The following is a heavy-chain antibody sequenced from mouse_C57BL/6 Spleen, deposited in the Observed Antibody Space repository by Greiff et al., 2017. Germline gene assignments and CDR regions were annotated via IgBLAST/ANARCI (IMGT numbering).Heavy chain of an antibody. V-gene: IGHV1-76*01. CDR2: IYPGSGNT. D-gene: IGHD1-1*01. J-gene: IGHJ4*01. Sequence: QVQLQQSGAELVRPGASVKLSCKASGYTFTDYYINWVKQRPGQGLEWIARIYPGSGNTYYNEKFKGKATLTAEKSSSTAYMQLSSLTSEDSAVYFCARLTVYAMDYWGQGTSVTVSS. CDR3: ARLTVYAMDY. CDR1: GYTFTDYY.